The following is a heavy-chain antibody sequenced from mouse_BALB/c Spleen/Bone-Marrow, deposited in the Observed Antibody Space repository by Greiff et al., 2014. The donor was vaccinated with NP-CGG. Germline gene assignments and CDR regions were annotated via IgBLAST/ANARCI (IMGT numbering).Heavy chain of an antibody. CDR1: GYTFSNYY. Sequence: VQLQQSGAELVKPWASVKLSCKASGYTFSNYYMYWVKQRPGQGLEWIGESNPSNGGSNFNEKFKSKATLTVDKSSSTAYMQLSSLTSEDSAVYYCTRSNYGYWYFDVWGAGTTVTVSS. CDR3: TRSNYGYWYFDV. CDR2: SNPSNGGS. J-gene: IGHJ1*01. D-gene: IGHD1-1*01. V-gene: IGHV1S81*02.